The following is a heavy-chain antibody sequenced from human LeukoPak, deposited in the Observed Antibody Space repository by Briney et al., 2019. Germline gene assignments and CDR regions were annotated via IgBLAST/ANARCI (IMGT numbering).Heavy chain of an antibody. D-gene: IGHD3-10*01. CDR2: INHGGST. V-gene: IGHV4-4*02. J-gene: IGHJ5*01. CDR1: GASISSSNW. CDR3: ARSPPPGATAYGVVDS. Sequence: SGTLSLTCAVSGASISSSNWWSWIRQPPGKGLEWIGEINHGGSTNYNPSLKSRVTISVDTSKNQFSLKLTSVAAADTAVYYCARSPPPGATAYGVVDSWGRGTLVTVSS.